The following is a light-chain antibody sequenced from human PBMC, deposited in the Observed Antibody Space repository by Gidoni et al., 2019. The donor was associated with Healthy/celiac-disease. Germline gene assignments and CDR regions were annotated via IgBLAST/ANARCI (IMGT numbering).Light chain of an antibody. Sequence: MRITHSPSSFSSSTGERVTITCRASQSISSYLAWYQQKPGKAPKLLIYAASTLPSGVPSRFSGSGSGTDFTLTISCLQSEDFAIYYCQQYYSYPLTFGPGTKVDIK. CDR2: AAS. CDR1: QSISSY. V-gene: IGKV1-8*01. J-gene: IGKJ1*01. CDR3: QQYYSYPLT.